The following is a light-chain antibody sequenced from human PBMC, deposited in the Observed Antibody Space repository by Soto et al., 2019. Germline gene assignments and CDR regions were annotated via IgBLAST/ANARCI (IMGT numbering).Light chain of an antibody. V-gene: IGLV2-14*03. CDR3: SSYTSSYTWV. CDR1: SNDVGGYNY. J-gene: IGLJ3*02. CDR2: GVI. Sequence: HSALTQPASVSGSPGQSITISCTGTSNDVGGYNYVSWYQQHPGKAPKLLIYGVIDRPSGVSNRFSGSKSGNAASLTISGLQAEDEGDYYCSSYTSSYTWVFGGGTKVTVL.